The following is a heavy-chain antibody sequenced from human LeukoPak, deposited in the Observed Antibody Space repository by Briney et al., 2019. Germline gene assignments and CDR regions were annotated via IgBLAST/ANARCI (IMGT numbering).Heavy chain of an antibody. V-gene: IGHV3-7*01. Sequence: GGSLRLSCAASGFTFSTYAMRWVRQAPGKGLEWVALIKQDGSEKYYVDSMKGRFTISRDNGKNSLYLQMNSLRAEDTAVYYCARGGTSSYYYYFYMDVWGRGTMVTVSS. D-gene: IGHD2-2*01. J-gene: IGHJ6*03. CDR1: GFTFSTYA. CDR3: ARGGTSSYYYYFYMDV. CDR2: IKQDGSEK.